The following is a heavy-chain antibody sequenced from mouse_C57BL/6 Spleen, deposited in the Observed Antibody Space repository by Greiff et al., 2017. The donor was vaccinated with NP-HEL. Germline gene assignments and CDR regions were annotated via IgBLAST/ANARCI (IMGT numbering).Heavy chain of an antibody. V-gene: IGHV1-80*01. CDR2: IYPGDGDT. D-gene: IGHD2-4*01. CDR3: ARGGGLPHFDY. Sequence: LQQSGASVKISCKASGYAFSSYWMNWVKQRPGKGLEWIGQIYPGDGDTNYNGKFKGKATLTADKSSSTAYMQLSSLTSEDSAVYFCARGGGLPHFDYWGQGTTLTVSS. J-gene: IGHJ2*01. CDR1: GYAFSSYW.